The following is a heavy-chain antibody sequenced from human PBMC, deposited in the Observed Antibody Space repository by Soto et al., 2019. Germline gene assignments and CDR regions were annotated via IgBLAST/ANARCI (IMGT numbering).Heavy chain of an antibody. CDR2: IYWSDEK. CDR1: GFSLNTSGVG. J-gene: IGHJ4*02. CDR3: ARRPPYTNSLDY. D-gene: IGHD4-4*01. V-gene: IGHV2-5*01. Sequence: QITLKESGPALVKPTQTLTLTCTISGFSLNTSGVGVGWIRQPPGKALEWLALIYWSDEKRYSPSLKTRLTITKDTSKNLVVLTMTNMDPVDTATYYCARRPPYTNSLDYWGQGTLVTVSS.